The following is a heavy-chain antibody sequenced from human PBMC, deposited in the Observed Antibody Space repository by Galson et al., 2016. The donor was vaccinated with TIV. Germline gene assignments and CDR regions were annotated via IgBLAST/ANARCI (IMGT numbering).Heavy chain of an antibody. Sequence: SLRLSCAASGFTFDDYAMHWVRQAPGKGLEWVSGISWNRGNIAYVDSVKGRFTITRDNVKKSLYLQMNSLRAEDTALYYCAKDTRRGCDNSNCYTYNYYYYGMDVWGQGTTVTVSS. CDR2: ISWNRGNI. CDR3: AKDTRRGCDNSNCYTYNYYYYGMDV. CDR1: GFTFDDYA. J-gene: IGHJ6*02. D-gene: IGHD3-16*02. V-gene: IGHV3-9*01.